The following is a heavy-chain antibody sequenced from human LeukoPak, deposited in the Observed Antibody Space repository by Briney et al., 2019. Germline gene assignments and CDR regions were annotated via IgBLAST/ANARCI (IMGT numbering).Heavy chain of an antibody. CDR1: GGSFSGYY. CDR3: ARVGCSGGSCYWSDY. CDR2: INHSGST. V-gene: IGHV4-34*01. J-gene: IGHJ4*02. Sequence: PSETLSLTCAVYGGSFSGYYWGWIRQPPGKGLEWIGEINHSGSTNYNPSLKSRVTISVDTSKNQFSLKLSSVTAADTAVYYCARVGCSGGSCYWSDYWGQGTLVTVSS. D-gene: IGHD2-15*01.